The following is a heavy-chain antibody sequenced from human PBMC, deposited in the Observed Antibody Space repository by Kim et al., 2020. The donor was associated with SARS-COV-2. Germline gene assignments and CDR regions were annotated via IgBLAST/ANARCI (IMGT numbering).Heavy chain of an antibody. J-gene: IGHJ4*02. Sequence: QKFQGRVTITADESTSTAYMELSSLRSEDTAVYYCARGQLLSRTSTWFDYWGQGTLVTVSS. CDR3: ARGQLLSRTSTWFDY. D-gene: IGHD1-7*01. V-gene: IGHV1-69*01.